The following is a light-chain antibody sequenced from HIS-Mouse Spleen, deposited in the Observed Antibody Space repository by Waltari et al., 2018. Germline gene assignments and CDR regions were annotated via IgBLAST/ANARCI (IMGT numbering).Light chain of an antibody. CDR1: SSDVGGYNY. Sequence: QSALTQPASVSGSPGQSITISCTGTSSDVGGYNYVSWYQQHPGKAPKLMIYEVSKRPSGVSKRFSGSKSGNTASLTISGLQAEDEADYYCSSYTSSSTLNWVFGGGTKLTVL. CDR3: SSYTSSSTLNWV. V-gene: IGLV2-14*01. CDR2: EVS. J-gene: IGLJ3*02.